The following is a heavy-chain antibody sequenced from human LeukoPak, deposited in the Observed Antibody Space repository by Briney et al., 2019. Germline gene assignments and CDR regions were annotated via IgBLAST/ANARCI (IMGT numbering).Heavy chain of an antibody. CDR2: ISAYNGNT. CDR3: AKAVVTPSPWYYYYMDV. Sequence: RASVKVSCKASGYTFTSYGISWVRQAPGQGLEGMGWISAYNGNTNYAQKFQGRVPITADESTSTAYRELSSLRSEDTAVYYCAKAVVTPSPWYYYYMDVWGKGTTVTVSS. CDR1: GYTFTSYG. V-gene: IGHV1-18*01. J-gene: IGHJ6*03. D-gene: IGHD4-23*01.